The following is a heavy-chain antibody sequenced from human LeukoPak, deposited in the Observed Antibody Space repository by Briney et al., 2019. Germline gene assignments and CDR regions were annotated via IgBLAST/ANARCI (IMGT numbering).Heavy chain of an antibody. J-gene: IGHJ3*02. Sequence: SDTLSLTCAVSGYSIRSSNWWGWIRQPPGKGLEWIGYIYYDGSIFYNPSLRSRVTMSVDTSKNQFSLRLNSVTAVDTAVYYCAKQSSSWYGLIFLAVSEDAFDIWGQGTMVTVSS. CDR3: AKQSSSWYGLIFLAVSEDAFDI. D-gene: IGHD6-13*01. V-gene: IGHV4-28*05. CDR2: IYYDGSI. CDR1: GYSIRSSNW.